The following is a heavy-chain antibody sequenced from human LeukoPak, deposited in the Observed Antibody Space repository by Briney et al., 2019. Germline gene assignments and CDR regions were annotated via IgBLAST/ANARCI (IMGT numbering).Heavy chain of an antibody. CDR2: INSGSTYM. CDR3: ARVEATTGRNYHYYYMDV. J-gene: IGHJ6*03. D-gene: IGHD1-1*01. V-gene: IGHV3-21*01. Sequence: GGSLRLSRGASGFYFSGYSMNWVRQPPGKGLEWVSSINSGSTYMYYADSVKGRFTISRDNAKNSLHLQMDSLRAEDTAVYFCARVEATTGRNYHYYYMDVWGKGTTVIVSS. CDR1: GFYFSGYS.